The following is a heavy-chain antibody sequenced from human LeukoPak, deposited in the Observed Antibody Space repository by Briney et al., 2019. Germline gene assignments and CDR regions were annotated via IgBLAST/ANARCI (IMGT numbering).Heavy chain of an antibody. CDR1: GFAFSSNA. J-gene: IGHJ4*02. CDR3: ARDLVYSSGWYAGELDH. D-gene: IGHD6-19*01. V-gene: IGHV3-30*03. Sequence: PGGSLRLSCSASGFAFSSNAMHWVRQAPGRGLEWLAVIAYDGSNEDHADSVRGRFTISRDNSKNTLFLQMNSLRPEDTAIYYCARDLVYSSGWYAGELDHWGLGTLVNLSS. CDR2: IAYDGSNE.